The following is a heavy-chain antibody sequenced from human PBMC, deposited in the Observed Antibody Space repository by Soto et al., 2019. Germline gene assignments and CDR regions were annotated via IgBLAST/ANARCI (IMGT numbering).Heavy chain of an antibody. J-gene: IGHJ5*02. CDR2: ISAYNGNT. CDR1: GYTFTSYG. D-gene: IGHD6-19*01. Sequence: GASVKVSCKASGYTFTSYGISWVRQAPGQGLEWMGWISAYNGNTNYAQKLQGRVTMTTDTSTSTAYMELRSLRSDDTAVYYCARDPHPPRIAVAGYNWFDPWGQGTLVTVSS. CDR3: ARDPHPPRIAVAGYNWFDP. V-gene: IGHV1-18*01.